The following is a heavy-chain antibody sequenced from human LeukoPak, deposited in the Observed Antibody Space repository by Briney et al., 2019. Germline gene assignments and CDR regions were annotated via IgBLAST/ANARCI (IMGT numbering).Heavy chain of an antibody. J-gene: IGHJ4*02. D-gene: IGHD3-10*01. CDR1: GITFINHA. CDR3: ASLEGGWFGEFYQRPLDF. CDR2: ISYDGSNT. Sequence: GGSLRLSRAASGITFINHAMDWVRQAPGQGLEWVAVISYDGSNTYYADSVKGRFTISRDNARNTVYLQMNSLTAEDTALYYCASLEGGWFGEFYQRPLDFWGQGTLVTVSS. V-gene: IGHV3-30-3*01.